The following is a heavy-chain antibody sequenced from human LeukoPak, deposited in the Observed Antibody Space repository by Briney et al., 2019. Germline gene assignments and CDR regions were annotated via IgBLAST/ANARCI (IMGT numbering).Heavy chain of an antibody. CDR3: AKLKQWQPQRYFFEY. Sequence: GGSLRLSCAASGFTFSSYGMHWVRQAPGKGLEWVAVIWYDGSNKYYADSVKGRFTISRDNSKNTLYLQMNSLRAEDTAVYYCAKLKQWQPQRYFFEYWGQGALVTVAS. CDR2: IWYDGSNK. V-gene: IGHV3-33*06. CDR1: GFTFSSYG. J-gene: IGHJ4*02. D-gene: IGHD6-19*01.